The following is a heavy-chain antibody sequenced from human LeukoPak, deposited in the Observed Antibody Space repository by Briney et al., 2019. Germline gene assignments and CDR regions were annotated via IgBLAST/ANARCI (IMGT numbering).Heavy chain of an antibody. D-gene: IGHD3-10*01. CDR1: GFTFSSYA. Sequence: GGSLRLSCAASGFTFSSYAMHWVRQAPGKGLEWVAIISYDGNNKYYADSVKGRFTISRDSSKNTLYLQMNSLRAEDTAVYYCAKGGDYYGSGRRFDPWGQGTLVTVSS. CDR2: ISYDGNNK. CDR3: AKGGDYYGSGRRFDP. J-gene: IGHJ5*02. V-gene: IGHV3-30*04.